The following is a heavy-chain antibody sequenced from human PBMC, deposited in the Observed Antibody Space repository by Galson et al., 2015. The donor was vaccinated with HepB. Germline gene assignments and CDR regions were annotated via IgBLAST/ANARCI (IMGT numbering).Heavy chain of an antibody. CDR3: AKDAGLYSTGWHGTDGDVGYFDY. V-gene: IGHV3-30*18. CDR2: ISYDGSNK. CDR1: GFIFSSYA. D-gene: IGHD6-19*01. Sequence: SLRLSCAASGFIFSSYAMHWVRQAPGKGLEWVAVISYDGSNKYFAESVKGRFTNSRDNSKNTLFLQMNSLRPEDTAVYYCAKDAGLYSTGWHGTDGDVGYFDYWGQGTLVTVSS. J-gene: IGHJ4*02.